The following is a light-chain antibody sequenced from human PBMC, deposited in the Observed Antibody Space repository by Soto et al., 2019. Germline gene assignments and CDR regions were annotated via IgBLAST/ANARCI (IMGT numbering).Light chain of an antibody. CDR3: QQYNSYPRT. V-gene: IGKV1-5*03. Sequence: IQMTQYPYTLSASVGDRVTITCRASQTLSSWLACSQQKPGKAPKLLLYKASSLESGVPSRFSGSGSGTEFTLSISSLQPDDCAKYYCQQYNSYPRTFGQGTKVQMK. J-gene: IGKJ1*01. CDR1: QTLSSW. CDR2: KAS.